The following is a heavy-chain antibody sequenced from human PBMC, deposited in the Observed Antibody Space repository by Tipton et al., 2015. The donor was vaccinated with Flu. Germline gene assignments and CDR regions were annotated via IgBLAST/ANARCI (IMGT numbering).Heavy chain of an antibody. V-gene: IGHV3-33*01. CDR1: GFTFTTFG. CDR3: ASRGGGPDY. CDR2: IFYDGNKR. J-gene: IGHJ4*02. D-gene: IGHD2-15*01. Sequence: SLRLSCAASGFTFTTFGMHWVRQAPGRGLEWVSFIFYDGNKRYYADSVKGRFTISRDDSSNTLYLQMDSLRADDTAVYYCASRGGGPDYWGQGTLVTVSS.